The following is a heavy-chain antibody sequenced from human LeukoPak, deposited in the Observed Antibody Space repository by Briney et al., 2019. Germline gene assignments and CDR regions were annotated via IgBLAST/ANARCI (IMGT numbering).Heavy chain of an antibody. CDR3: AKARYYDSSGLGQH. V-gene: IGHV3-23*01. Sequence: GGSLRLSCAASGFTFSSYAMSWVRQAPGKGLEWVSAISGSGGSTYYADSVKGRFTISRDNSKNTLYLQLNSLRAEDTAVYYCAKARYYDSSGLGQHWGQGTLVTVSS. J-gene: IGHJ1*01. CDR1: GFTFSSYA. D-gene: IGHD3-22*01. CDR2: ISGSGGST.